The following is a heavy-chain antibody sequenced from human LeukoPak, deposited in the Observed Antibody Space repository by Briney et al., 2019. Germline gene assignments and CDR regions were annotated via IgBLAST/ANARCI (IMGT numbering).Heavy chain of an antibody. D-gene: IGHD1-14*01. CDR2: IYYSGSI. J-gene: IGHJ5*02. Sequence: PSETLSLTCTVSGGSLSSYYWSWIRQPPGKGLEWIGYIYYSGSINYNPSLKSRVTISVDTSKHQFSLKLSSVIAADTAVYYCARALYNNNGWFDPWGQGTLVTVSS. V-gene: IGHV4-59*01. CDR3: ARALYNNNGWFDP. CDR1: GGSLSSYY.